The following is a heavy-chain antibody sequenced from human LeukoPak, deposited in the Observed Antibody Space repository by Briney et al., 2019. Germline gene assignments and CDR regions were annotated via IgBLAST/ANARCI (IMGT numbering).Heavy chain of an antibody. V-gene: IGHV3-74*01. CDR1: GFTFSNYW. D-gene: IGHD3-22*01. CDR3: ARVLSGSWDWFNP. J-gene: IGHJ5*02. Sequence: GGSLRLSCAASGFTFSNYWMHWVRQAPGKGLVWVSRINTDGSRITYADSVKGRFTISRDNAMNTVYLQMNSLRAEDTAVYYCARVLSGSWDWFNPWGQGTLVTVSS. CDR2: INTDGSRI.